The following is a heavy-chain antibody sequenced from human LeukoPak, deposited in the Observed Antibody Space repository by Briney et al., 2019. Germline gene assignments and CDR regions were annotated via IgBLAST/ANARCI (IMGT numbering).Heavy chain of an antibody. V-gene: IGHV1-2*02. J-gene: IGHJ4*02. Sequence: ASVKVSCKASGYTFTGYYMHWVRQAPGQGLEWMGWINPNSGGTNYAQKFQGRVTMTRDTSISTAYMELSRLRSDDTAVYYCARDFHTEDSGSYYPTFDYWGQGTLVTVSS. CDR3: ARDFHTEDSGSYYPTFDY. CDR1: GYTFTGYY. D-gene: IGHD1-26*01. CDR2: INPNSGGT.